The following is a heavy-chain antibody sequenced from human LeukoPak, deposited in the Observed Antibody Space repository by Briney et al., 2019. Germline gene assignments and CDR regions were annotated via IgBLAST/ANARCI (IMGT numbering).Heavy chain of an antibody. D-gene: IGHD3-22*01. CDR1: GGSISSSSYY. V-gene: IGHV4-39*07. CDR3: ARVFLGYYDSKLTFTFDI. CDR2: IYYSGST. Sequence: SETLSLTCTVSGGSISSSSYYWGWIRQPPGKGLEWIGSIYYSGSTYYNPSLKSRVTISVDTSKNQFSLKLSSVTAADTAVYYCARVFLGYYDSKLTFTFDIWGQGTMVTVSS. J-gene: IGHJ3*02.